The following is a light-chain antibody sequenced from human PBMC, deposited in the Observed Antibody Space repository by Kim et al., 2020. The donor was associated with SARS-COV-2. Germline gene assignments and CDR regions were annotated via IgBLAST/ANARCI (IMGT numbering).Light chain of an antibody. J-gene: IGLJ2*01. CDR1: SSDVGGYNS. Sequence: GQSITSSCTGTSSDVGGYNSVSWYHQHPGKAPKVIIYNVRNRPSGVSNRFSGSKSGNTASLTISGLQAEDEADYHCSSYANTNTLVFGGGTQLTVL. V-gene: IGLV2-14*04. CDR3: SSYANTNTLV. CDR2: NVR.